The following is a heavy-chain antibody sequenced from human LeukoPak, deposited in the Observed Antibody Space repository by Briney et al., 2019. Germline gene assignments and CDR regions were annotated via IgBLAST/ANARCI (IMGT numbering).Heavy chain of an antibody. CDR1: GFTFSNAW. V-gene: IGHV3-15*01. CDR2: IKSKTDGGTT. J-gene: IGHJ3*02. Sequence: PGGSLRLSCAASGFTFSNAWMSWVRQAPGKGLEWVGRIKSKTDGGTTDYAAPVKGRFTISRDDSKNTLYLQMNSLKTEDTAVYYCTTGRREDSSGYQRLNDAFDIWGQGTMVTVSS. D-gene: IGHD3-22*01. CDR3: TTGRREDSSGYQRLNDAFDI.